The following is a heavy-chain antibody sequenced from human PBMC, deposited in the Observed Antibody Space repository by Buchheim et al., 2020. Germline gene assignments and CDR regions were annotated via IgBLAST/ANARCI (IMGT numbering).Heavy chain of an antibody. Sequence: EVQLLESGGGLVQPGGSLRLSCVASRFTFSKHDMNWVRQAPGKGPQWVSGITIGGDTYYADSVKGRVTISRDNPKDTLYLQMNSLRAEDTAIYYCANLQLPSNWGQGTL. CDR3: ANLQLPSN. CDR1: RFTFSKHD. D-gene: IGHD1-1*01. V-gene: IGHV3-23*01. J-gene: IGHJ4*02. CDR2: ITIGGDT.